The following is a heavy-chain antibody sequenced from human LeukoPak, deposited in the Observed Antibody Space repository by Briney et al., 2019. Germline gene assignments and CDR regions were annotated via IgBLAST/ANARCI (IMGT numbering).Heavy chain of an antibody. J-gene: IGHJ1*01. CDR3: AKATDFQH. Sequence: GGSLRLSCAASGFIFSNYAMNWLRRAPGKGLEWVSGISDSGDRTYYADSVRGRFTISRDNSKNTFYLQMNSLTVEDMAVYYCAKATDFQHWGQGTLVTVSS. V-gene: IGHV3-23*01. CDR2: ISDSGDRT. CDR1: GFIFSNYA.